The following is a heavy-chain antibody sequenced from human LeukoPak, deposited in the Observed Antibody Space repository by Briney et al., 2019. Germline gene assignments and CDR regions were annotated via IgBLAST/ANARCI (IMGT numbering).Heavy chain of an antibody. Sequence: GGSLRLSCAASGFSFRDFWMSWVCQAPGKGLEWVANINQGGSLKYYVDSVKGRFTISRDDAKNSLYVQMNSLRDEDTAVYYCARVGYSGWNLEYWGQGTLVTVSS. J-gene: IGHJ4*02. CDR2: INQGGSLK. CDR3: ARVGYSGWNLEY. V-gene: IGHV3-7*01. D-gene: IGHD5-12*01. CDR1: GFSFRDFW.